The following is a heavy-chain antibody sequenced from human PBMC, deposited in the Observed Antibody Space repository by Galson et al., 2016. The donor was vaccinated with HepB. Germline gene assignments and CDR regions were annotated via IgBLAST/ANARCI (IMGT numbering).Heavy chain of an antibody. CDR3: AKRPYSYGWHYGMDV. J-gene: IGHJ6*02. CDR2: ITSGGTT. CDR1: GFSFSSYA. Sequence: SLRLSCAASGFSFSSYAMSWVRQAPGKGLEWVSGITSGGTTYYADSVKGRFTISRDNSKNILYLQMKSVRDEDTAVYYCAKRPYSYGWHYGMDVWGQGTRSPSP. V-gene: IGHV3-23*01. D-gene: IGHD5-18*01.